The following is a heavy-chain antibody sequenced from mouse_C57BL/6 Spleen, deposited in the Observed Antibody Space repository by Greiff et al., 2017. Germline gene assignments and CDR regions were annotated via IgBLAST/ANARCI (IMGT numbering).Heavy chain of an antibody. CDR2: INPNNGGT. J-gene: IGHJ3*01. CDR3: ARWDYDYDGFAY. CDR1: GYTFTDYY. V-gene: IGHV1-26*01. Sequence: EVQLVESVPELVKPGASVKISCKASGYTFTDYYMNWVKQSHGKSLEWIGDINPNNGGTSYNQKFKGKATLTVDKSSSTAYMELRSLTSEDSAVYYCARWDYDYDGFAYWGQGTLVTVSA. D-gene: IGHD2-4*01.